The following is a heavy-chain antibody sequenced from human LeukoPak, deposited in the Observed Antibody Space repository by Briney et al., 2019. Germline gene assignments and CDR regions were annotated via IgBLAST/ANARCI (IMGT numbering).Heavy chain of an antibody. D-gene: IGHD2-15*01. CDR1: GGSISGYF. CDR2: IYYRGNT. CDR3: ARHADIAAYREGLDV. V-gene: IGHV4-59*01. J-gene: IGHJ6*04. Sequence: SETLSLTCTVSGGSISGYFCSWIRQPPGEGLEWIGYIYYRGNTIYNLSLKSRATISVDTSKNLFSLELTSVTTMDTAVYYCARHADIAAYREGLDVWGRGTTVTVSS.